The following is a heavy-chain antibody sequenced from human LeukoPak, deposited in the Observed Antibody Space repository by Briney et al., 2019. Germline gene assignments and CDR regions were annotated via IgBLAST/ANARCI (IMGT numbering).Heavy chain of an antibody. CDR1: GGSISGYY. CDR3: ARARGGDPRTFDY. D-gene: IGHD2-21*01. V-gene: IGHV4-4*07. Sequence: SETLSLTCNVSGGSISGYYWNWIRQPAGKGLEWVGRVYTSGSTNYNPSLKSRVTMSVDTSKNQFSLNLSSVTAADTAVYYCARARGGDPRTFDYWGQGTLVTVSS. J-gene: IGHJ4*02. CDR2: VYTSGST.